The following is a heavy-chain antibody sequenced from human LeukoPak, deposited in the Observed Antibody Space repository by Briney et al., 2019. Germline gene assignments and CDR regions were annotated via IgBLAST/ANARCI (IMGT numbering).Heavy chain of an antibody. CDR1: GFTVSSNY. J-gene: IGHJ5*02. D-gene: IGHD5-18*01. CDR2: IYSGGST. V-gene: IGHV3-66*01. Sequence: GGSLRLSCAASGFTVSSNYMSWVRQAPGKGLEWVSVIYSGGSTYYADSVKGGFTISRDNSKNTLYLQMNSLRAEDTAVYYCARANTAMVPSWFDPWGQGTLVTVSS. CDR3: ARANTAMVPSWFDP.